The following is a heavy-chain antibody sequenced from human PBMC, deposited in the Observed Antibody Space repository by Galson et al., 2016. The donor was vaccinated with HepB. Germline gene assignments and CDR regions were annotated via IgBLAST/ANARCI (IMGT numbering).Heavy chain of an antibody. CDR2: IMPEDGYT. Sequence: SCKASGYRFTTFYVHWVRQAPGQGLEWIGRIMPEDGYTIYAQKFQGRVTITRDTSTSTVYMDLRSLMSADTGVYYCARDGHKWDFDYCGQGSLVTVSS. V-gene: IGHV1-46*01. CDR1: GYRFTTFY. CDR3: ARDGHKWDFDY. D-gene: IGHD1-26*01. J-gene: IGHJ4*02.